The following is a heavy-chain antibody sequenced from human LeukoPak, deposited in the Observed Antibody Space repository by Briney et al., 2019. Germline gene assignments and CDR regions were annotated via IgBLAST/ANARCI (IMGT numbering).Heavy chain of an antibody. V-gene: IGHV1-69*02. CDR3: ARGGRDYHSAFDY. Sequence: SVKVSCTASGGTFSSYTISWVRQAPGQGLEWMGRIIPILGIANYAQKFQGRVTITADKSTSTAYMELSSLRSEDTAVYYCARGGRDYHSAFDYWGQGTLATVSS. D-gene: IGHD4-11*01. CDR1: GGTFSSYT. J-gene: IGHJ4*02. CDR2: IIPILGIA.